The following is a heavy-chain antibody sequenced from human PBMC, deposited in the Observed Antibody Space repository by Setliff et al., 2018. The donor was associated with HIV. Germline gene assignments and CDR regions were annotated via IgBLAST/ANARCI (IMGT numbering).Heavy chain of an antibody. Sequence: GGSLRLSCAASGFTFSSYGMNWVRQAPGKGLEWLSLMSGINDNTHYADSVKGRFTISRDNSKNTLYLQMNSLKTEDTAVYYCTTEDPWLRFGHWGQGTLVTVS. CDR2: MSGINDNT. CDR3: TTEDPWLRFGH. CDR1: GFTFSSYG. V-gene: IGHV3-23*01. J-gene: IGHJ5*02. D-gene: IGHD5-12*01.